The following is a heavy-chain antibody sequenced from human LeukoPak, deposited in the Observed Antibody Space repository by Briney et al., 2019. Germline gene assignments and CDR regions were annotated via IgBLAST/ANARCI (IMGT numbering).Heavy chain of an antibody. CDR3: AREQYSSSWYYFDY. V-gene: IGHV3-7*01. D-gene: IGHD6-13*01. CDR2: IKQDGSEK. CDR1: GFTFSSHW. Sequence: GGSLRLSCAASGFTFSSHWMSWVRQAPGKGLEWVANIKQDGSEKYYVDSVKGRFTISRDNAKNSLYLQMNSLRAEDTAVYYCAREQYSSSWYYFDYWGQGTLVTVSS. J-gene: IGHJ4*02.